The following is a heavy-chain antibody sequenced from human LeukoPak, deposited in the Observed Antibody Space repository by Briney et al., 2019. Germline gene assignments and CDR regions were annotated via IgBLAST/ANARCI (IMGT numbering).Heavy chain of an antibody. Sequence: SETLSLTCTVSGGSISSGSYYWSWIRQPAGKGLEWIGRIYTSGSTNYNPSLKSRVTISVDTSKNQFSLKLSSVTAADTAVYYCARAAGFDYWGQGTLVTVSS. CDR1: GGSISSGSYY. D-gene: IGHD3-10*01. CDR3: ARAAGFDY. J-gene: IGHJ4*02. V-gene: IGHV4-61*02. CDR2: IYTSGST.